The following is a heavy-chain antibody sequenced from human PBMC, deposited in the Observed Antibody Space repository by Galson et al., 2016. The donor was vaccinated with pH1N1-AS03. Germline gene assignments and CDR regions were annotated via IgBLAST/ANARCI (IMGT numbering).Heavy chain of an antibody. Sequence: CAISGDSVSSNIDAWNWIRQSPSGGLEWLGRTYWRSKRYNDYAVSVKSRITINTDTSKNQFSLQLNSVTPEDTAVYYCARGRYSAFDIWGQGTPVTVSS. CDR3: ARGRYSAFDI. V-gene: IGHV6-1*01. D-gene: IGHD1-1*01. CDR1: GDSVSSNIDA. CDR2: TYWRSKRYN. J-gene: IGHJ3*02.